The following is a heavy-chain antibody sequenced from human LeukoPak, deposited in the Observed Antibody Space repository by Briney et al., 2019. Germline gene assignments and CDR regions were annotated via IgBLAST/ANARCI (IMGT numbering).Heavy chain of an antibody. D-gene: IGHD5-12*01. CDR1: GFTFSSYW. CDR3: ARDNRATGLFDY. J-gene: IGHJ4*02. Sequence: GGSLRLSCAASGFTFSSYWMHWVRQAPGKGLVWVSRINSDGSSTSYADSVKGRFTISRDNAKNSLYLQMNSLRAKDTAVYYCARDNRATGLFDYWGQGTLVTVSS. CDR2: INSDGSST. V-gene: IGHV3-74*01.